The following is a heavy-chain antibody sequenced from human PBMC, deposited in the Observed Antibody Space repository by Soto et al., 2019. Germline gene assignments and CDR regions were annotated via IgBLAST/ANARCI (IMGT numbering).Heavy chain of an antibody. CDR2: ISYDGSNK. CDR1: GFTFSSYG. CDR3: AKTLGALPSVVVAAFVYYYYGMDV. V-gene: IGHV3-30*18. J-gene: IGHJ6*02. Sequence: PGGSLRLSCAASGFTFSSYGMHWVRQAPGKGLEWVAVISYDGSNKYYADSVKGRFTISRDNSKNTLYLQMNSLRAEDTAVYYCAKTLGALPSVVVAAFVYYYYGMDVWGQGTTVTVSS. D-gene: IGHD2-15*01.